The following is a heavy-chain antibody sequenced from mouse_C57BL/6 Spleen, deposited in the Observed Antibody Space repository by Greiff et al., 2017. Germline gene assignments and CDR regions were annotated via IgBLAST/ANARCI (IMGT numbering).Heavy chain of an antibody. CDR1: GYSITSGYY. Sequence: EVKLVESGPGLVKPSQSLSLTCSVTGYSITSGYYWNWIRQFPGNKLEWMGYISYDGSNNYNPSLKNRISITRDTSKNQFFLKLNSVTTEDTATYYCARGDNFDYWGQGTTLTVSS. CDR3: ARGDNFDY. J-gene: IGHJ2*01. V-gene: IGHV3-6*01. CDR2: ISYDGSN.